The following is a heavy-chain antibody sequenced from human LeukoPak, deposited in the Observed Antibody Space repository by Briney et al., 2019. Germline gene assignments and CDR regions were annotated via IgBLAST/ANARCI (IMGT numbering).Heavy chain of an antibody. CDR3: ASIRTFDY. Sequence: GGSLRLSCVASGFTFSDYAMNWVRQAPGKGLEWVSTFKTKYNQVYYAESVRGRFTISTDNSKNTLYLQMNSLRAEDTAVYYCASIRTFDYWGQGTLVTVSS. CDR1: GFTFSDYA. CDR2: FKTKYNQV. D-gene: IGHD1-14*01. J-gene: IGHJ4*02. V-gene: IGHV3-23*05.